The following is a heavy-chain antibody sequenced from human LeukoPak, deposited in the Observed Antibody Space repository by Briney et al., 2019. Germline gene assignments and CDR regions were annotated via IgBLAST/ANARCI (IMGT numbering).Heavy chain of an antibody. CDR2: IYYSGST. CDR1: GGSISSYY. Sequence: SETLSLTCTVSGGSISSYYWSWIRQPPGKGLEWIGYIYYSGSTNYNPSLKSRVTISVDASKNQFSLKLSSVTAADTAVYYCASDIVVVTAIPVYYFDYWGQGTLVTVSS. D-gene: IGHD2-21*02. J-gene: IGHJ4*02. V-gene: IGHV4-59*08. CDR3: ASDIVVVTAIPVYYFDY.